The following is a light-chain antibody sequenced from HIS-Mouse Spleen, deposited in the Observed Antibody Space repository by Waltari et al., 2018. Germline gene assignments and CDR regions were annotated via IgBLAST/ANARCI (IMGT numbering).Light chain of an antibody. Sequence: QSALTQPASVSGSPGQPITIPCTGTSSHVGGYTYVSWYHQHPGKAPKLMIYDVSNRPSGVSNRFSGSKSGNTASLTISGLQAEDEADYYCSSYTSSSTYVFGTGTKVTVL. CDR3: SSYTSSSTYV. CDR2: DVS. J-gene: IGLJ1*01. CDR1: SSHVGGYTY. V-gene: IGLV2-14*03.